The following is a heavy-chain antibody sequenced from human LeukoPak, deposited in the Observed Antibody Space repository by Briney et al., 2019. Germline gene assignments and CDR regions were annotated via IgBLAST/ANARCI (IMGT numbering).Heavy chain of an antibody. CDR1: GFTFSSYS. CDR3: ARDHAFSSSSDRH. J-gene: IGHJ4*02. V-gene: IGHV3-21*01. CDR2: ISSSSSYI. Sequence: GGSLRLSCAASGFTFSSYSMNWVRQAPGKGLEWVSSISSSSSYIYYADSVKGRFTISRDNAKNSLYLQMNSLRAEDTAVYYCARDHAFSSSSDRHWGLGTLVTVSS. D-gene: IGHD6-6*01.